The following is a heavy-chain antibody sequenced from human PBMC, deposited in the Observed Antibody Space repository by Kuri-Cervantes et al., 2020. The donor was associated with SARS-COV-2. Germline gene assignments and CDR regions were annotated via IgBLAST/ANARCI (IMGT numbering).Heavy chain of an antibody. CDR3: ARDSSHSY. CDR1: GYGFTGYY. D-gene: IGHD2/OR15-2a*01. CDR2: IKPNSGGT. J-gene: IGHJ4*02. V-gene: IGHV1-2*02. Sequence: ASVKVSCKASGYGFTGYYVHWVRQALGQGLEWMGWIKPNSGGTNYAQKFQGRVTMTRDTSTSTVYMELSSLRSEDTAVYYCARDSSHSYWGQGTLVTVSS.